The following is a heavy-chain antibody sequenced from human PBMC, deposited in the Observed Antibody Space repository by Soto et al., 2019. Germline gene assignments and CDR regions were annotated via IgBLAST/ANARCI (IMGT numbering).Heavy chain of an antibody. CDR2: IIPIFGTA. D-gene: IGHD6-6*01. Sequence: QVQLVQSGAEVKKPGSSVKVSCKASGGTFSSYAISWVRQAPGQGLEWMGGIIPIFGTANYAQKCQDRVTITRDNSTSTAYMELSSLRSEDTAVYYCARLAARLLYYYGMDVWGQGTTVTVSS. V-gene: IGHV1-69*06. CDR3: ARLAARLLYYYGMDV. CDR1: GGTFSSYA. J-gene: IGHJ6*02.